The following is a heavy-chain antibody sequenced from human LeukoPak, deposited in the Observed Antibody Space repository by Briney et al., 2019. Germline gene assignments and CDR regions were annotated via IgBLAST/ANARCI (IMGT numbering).Heavy chain of an antibody. D-gene: IGHD3-16*01. Sequence: PGGSLRLSCAASGFTFSSHTMNWVRQAPGKGLEWVSVIYSGGSTYYADSVKGRFTISRDNSKNTLYLQMNSLRAEDTAVYYCARGGGTFDYWGQGTLVTVSS. CDR3: ARGGGTFDY. CDR1: GFTFSSHT. V-gene: IGHV3-66*01. J-gene: IGHJ4*02. CDR2: IYSGGST.